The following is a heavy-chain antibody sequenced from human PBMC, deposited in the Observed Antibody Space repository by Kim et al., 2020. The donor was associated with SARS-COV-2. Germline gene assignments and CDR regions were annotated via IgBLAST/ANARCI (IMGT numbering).Heavy chain of an antibody. V-gene: IGHV4-34*01. CDR3: ASSFQH. CDR2: INHSGST. J-gene: IGHJ1*01. Sequence: SETLSLTCAVYGGSFSGYYWSWIRQPPGKGLEWIGEINHSGSTNYNPSLKSRVTISVDTSKNQFSLKLSSVTAADTAVYYCASSFQHWGQGTLVTVSS. CDR1: GGSFSGYY.